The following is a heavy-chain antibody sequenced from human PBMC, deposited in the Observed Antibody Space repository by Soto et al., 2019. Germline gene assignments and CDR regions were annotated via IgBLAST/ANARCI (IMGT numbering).Heavy chain of an antibody. Sequence: GGSLRLSCAASGFTFSSYSMNWVRQAPGKGLEWVSSISSSSSYIYYADSVKGRFTISRDNAKNSLYLQMNSLRAEDTAVYYCAREGVLMVYASGADYWGQGTLVTVSS. CDR1: GFTFSSYS. V-gene: IGHV3-21*01. J-gene: IGHJ4*02. CDR3: AREGVLMVYASGADY. CDR2: ISSSSSYI. D-gene: IGHD2-8*01.